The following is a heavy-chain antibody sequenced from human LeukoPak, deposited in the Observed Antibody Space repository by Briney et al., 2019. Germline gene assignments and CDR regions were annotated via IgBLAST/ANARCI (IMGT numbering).Heavy chain of an antibody. CDR3: ARLLITMVRGVTSYYFDY. V-gene: IGHV3-48*04. D-gene: IGHD3-10*01. Sequence: GGSLRLSCAASGFTFSSYSVNWVRQAPGKGLEWVSYISSSSSTIYYADSVKGRFTISRDNAKNSLYLQMNSLRAEDTAMYYCARLLITMVRGVTSYYFDYWGQGTLVTVSS. CDR2: ISSSSSTI. J-gene: IGHJ4*02. CDR1: GFTFSSYS.